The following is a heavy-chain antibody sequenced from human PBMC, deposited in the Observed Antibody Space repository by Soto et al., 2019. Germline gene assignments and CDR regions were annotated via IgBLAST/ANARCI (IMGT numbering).Heavy chain of an antibody. V-gene: IGHV3-11*01. Sequence: GGSLRLSCAASGFTFSDYYMNWIRQAPGKGLEYISYIGGSGSTIYYADSVKGRFTISRDNAKNSLYLQMNSLSAEDTALYYCARVSTSYCSTTICSDAFDIWGQGTMVTVS. CDR2: IGGSGSTI. D-gene: IGHD2-2*01. CDR1: GFTFSDYY. CDR3: ARVSTSYCSTTICSDAFDI. J-gene: IGHJ3*02.